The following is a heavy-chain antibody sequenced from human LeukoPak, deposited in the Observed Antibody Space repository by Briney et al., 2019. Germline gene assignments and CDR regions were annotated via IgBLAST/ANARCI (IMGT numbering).Heavy chain of an antibody. CDR2: ISSSGAKT. D-gene: IGHD6-19*01. V-gene: IGHV3-21*01. Sequence: GGSLRLSCAASGFTFSSYSMNWVRQAPGKGLQWVSSISSSGAKTYYADSVKGRVTISRDNAKNSSYLEMNSLVAEDTAVYYCARDPIAVVGGGSFDYWGQGILVTVSS. CDR3: ARDPIAVVGGGSFDY. J-gene: IGHJ4*02. CDR1: GFTFSSYS.